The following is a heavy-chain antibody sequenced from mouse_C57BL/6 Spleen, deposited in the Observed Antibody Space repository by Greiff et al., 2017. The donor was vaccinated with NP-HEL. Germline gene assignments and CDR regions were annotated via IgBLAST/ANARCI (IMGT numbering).Heavy chain of an antibody. CDR3: AREAMITSAWFAY. V-gene: IGHV5-4*01. CDR2: ISDGGSYT. Sequence: DVKLVESGGGLVKPGGSLKLSCAASGFTFSSYAMSWVRQTPEKRLEWVATISDGGSYTYYPDNVKGRFTISSDNAKNNLYLQMIHLKSEATAMYYCAREAMITSAWFAYWGQGTLVTVSA. D-gene: IGHD2-4*01. J-gene: IGHJ3*01. CDR1: GFTFSSYA.